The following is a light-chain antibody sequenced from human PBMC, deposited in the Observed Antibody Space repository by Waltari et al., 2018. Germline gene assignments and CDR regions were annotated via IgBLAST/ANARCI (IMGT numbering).Light chain of an antibody. V-gene: IGKV1-39*01. CDR3: QQSYRTPLT. J-gene: IGKJ4*01. Sequence: IQMTKSPYTLYATIGERDTITCRASQSINSYLNWYQQKPGKAPKVLIFAASSLQSGVPSRFSGSGSGTDFTLTISSLQPEDFATYSCQQSYRTPLTFGGWTKVEIK. CDR2: AAS. CDR1: QSINSY.